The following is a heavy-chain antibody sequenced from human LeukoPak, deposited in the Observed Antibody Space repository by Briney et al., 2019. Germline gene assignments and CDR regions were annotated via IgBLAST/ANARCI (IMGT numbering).Heavy chain of an antibody. CDR2: ISGSGGST. D-gene: IGHD3-22*01. CDR1: GFTFSSYA. CDR3: AMATYYYDSSGDDAFDI. J-gene: IGHJ3*02. V-gene: IGHV3-23*01. Sequence: PGGSLRLSCAASGFTFSSYAMSWVRQAPGKGLEWVSAISGSGGSTYYADSVKGRFTISRDNSKNTLYLQMNSLRAEDTAVYYCAMATYYYDSSGDDAFDIWGQGTMVTVSS.